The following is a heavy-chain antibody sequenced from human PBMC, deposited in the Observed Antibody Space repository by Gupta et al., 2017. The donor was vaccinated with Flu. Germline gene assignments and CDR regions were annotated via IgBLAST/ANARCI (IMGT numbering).Heavy chain of an antibody. CDR2: IIPIFGTA. CDR3: ARDLGRIAAAGDAFDY. V-gene: IGHV1-69*01. Sequence: QVQLVQSGAAVKKPGSSVKVSCKASGGTFSSYAISWVRQAPGQGLEWMGGIIPIFGTANYAQKFQGRVTITADESTSIAYMELSSLRSEDTAVYYCARDLGRIAAAGDAFDYWGQGTLVTVSS. CDR1: GGTFSSYA. D-gene: IGHD6-13*01. J-gene: IGHJ4*02.